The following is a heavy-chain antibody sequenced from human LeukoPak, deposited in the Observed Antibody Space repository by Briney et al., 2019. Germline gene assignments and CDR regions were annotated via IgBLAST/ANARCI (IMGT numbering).Heavy chain of an antibody. Sequence: PGGSLRLSCAASGFTFSSYWMHWVRQAPGKGLEWVSRINSDVSSTSYADSVKGRFTISRDNAKNTLYLQMNSLRAEDTAVYYCARSVAVVTATFGYWGQGTLVTVSS. D-gene: IGHD2-15*01. J-gene: IGHJ4*02. V-gene: IGHV3-74*01. CDR2: INSDVSST. CDR1: GFTFSSYW. CDR3: ARSVAVVTATFGY.